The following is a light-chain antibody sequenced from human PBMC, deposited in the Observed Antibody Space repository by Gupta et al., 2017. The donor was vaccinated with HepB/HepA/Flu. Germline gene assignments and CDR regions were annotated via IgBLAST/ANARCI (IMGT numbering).Light chain of an antibody. CDR2: DAS. CDR3: QQDDNLPFT. V-gene: IGKV1-33*01. CDR1: QDISNY. J-gene: IGKJ4*01. Sequence: DIQMTQSPSSLSASVGDRVTITCQASQDISNYLNWYQQKPGKAPKLLIYDASNLETGVPSRFSGSGSETDFTFTISSLQPEDVATYYCQQDDNLPFTFGRGTKVEIK.